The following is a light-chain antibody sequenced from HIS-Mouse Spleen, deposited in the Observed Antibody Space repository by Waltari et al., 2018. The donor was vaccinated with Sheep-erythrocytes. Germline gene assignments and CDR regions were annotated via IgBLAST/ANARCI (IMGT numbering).Light chain of an antibody. Sequence: AIRMTQSPSSFSASTGDRVTMTCRASQGISSYLAWYQQKPGKAPKILIYAASTLQSGVPSRFSGSGSGTDFTLTISCLQSEDFATYYCQQYYSYPLTFGGGTKVDIK. V-gene: IGKV1-8*01. CDR2: AAS. J-gene: IGKJ4*01. CDR1: QGISSY. CDR3: QQYYSYPLT.